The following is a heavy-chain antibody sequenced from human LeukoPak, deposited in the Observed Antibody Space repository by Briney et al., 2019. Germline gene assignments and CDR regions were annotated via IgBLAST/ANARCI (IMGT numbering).Heavy chain of an antibody. CDR3: ARGGYYDILTGYLFDY. V-gene: IGHV1-18*04. J-gene: IGHJ4*02. D-gene: IGHD3-9*01. Sequence: ASVKVSCKASGYTFTSYGISWVRQAPGQGLEWMGWISAYNGNTNYAQKLQGRVTMTTDTSTSTAYMELRSLRSGDTAVYYCARGGYYDILTGYLFDYWGQGTLVTVSS. CDR1: GYTFTSYG. CDR2: ISAYNGNT.